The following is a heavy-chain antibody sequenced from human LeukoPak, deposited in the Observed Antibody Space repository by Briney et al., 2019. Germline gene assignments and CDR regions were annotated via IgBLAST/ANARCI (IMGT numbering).Heavy chain of an antibody. CDR1: SGSISSYY. CDR2: IYYSGST. J-gene: IGHJ4*02. V-gene: IGHV4-59*08. CDR3: ARYSGWYDY. D-gene: IGHD6-19*01. Sequence: SETLSLTCTVSSGSISSYYWSWIRQPPGKGLEWIGYIYYSGSTNYNPSLKSRVTISVDTSKNQFSLKLSSVTAADTAVYYCARYSGWYDYWGQGTLVTVSS.